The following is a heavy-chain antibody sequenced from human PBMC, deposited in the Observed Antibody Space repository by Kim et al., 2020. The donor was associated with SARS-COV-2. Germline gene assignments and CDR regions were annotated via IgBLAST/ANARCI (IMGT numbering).Heavy chain of an antibody. CDR1: GFTFSSYA. J-gene: IGHJ6*02. Sequence: GGSLRLSCAASGFTFSSYAMSWVRQAPGKGLEWVSAISGSGGSTYYADSVKGRFTISRDNSKNTLYLQMNSLRAEDTAVYYCAKGGVGSNYYGMDVCCQGTTVTVS. V-gene: IGHV3-23*01. D-gene: IGHD3-10*01. CDR3: AKGGVGSNYYGMDV. CDR2: ISGSGGST.